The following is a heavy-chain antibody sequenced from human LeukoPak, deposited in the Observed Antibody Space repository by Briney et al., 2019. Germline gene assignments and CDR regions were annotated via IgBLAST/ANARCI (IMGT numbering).Heavy chain of an antibody. CDR2: ISSSSSYI. J-gene: IGHJ4*02. D-gene: IGHD2-15*01. Sequence: GGSLRLSCAASGFTFSSHSMNWVRQAPGKGLEWVSSISSSSSYIYYADSVKGRFTISRDNAKNSLYLQMNSLRAEDTAVYYCARGPHQVVVVVAEALDYWGQGTLVTVSS. CDR3: ARGPHQVVVVVAEALDY. CDR1: GFTFSSHS. V-gene: IGHV3-21*04.